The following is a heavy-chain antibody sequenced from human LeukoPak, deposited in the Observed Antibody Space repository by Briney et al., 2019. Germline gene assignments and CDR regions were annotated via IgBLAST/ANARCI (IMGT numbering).Heavy chain of an antibody. Sequence: GGSLRLSCAASGFTFSSYGMNWVRQAPGKGLEWVSSISSSSGYIYYADSVKGRFTLSRDNAMNSLYLQMNSLRAEDMAVYYCAREKAWFGGLMDVWGKGTTVTISS. CDR1: GFTFSSYG. V-gene: IGHV3-21*01. CDR3: AREKAWFGGLMDV. CDR2: ISSSSGYI. D-gene: IGHD3-10*01. J-gene: IGHJ6*04.